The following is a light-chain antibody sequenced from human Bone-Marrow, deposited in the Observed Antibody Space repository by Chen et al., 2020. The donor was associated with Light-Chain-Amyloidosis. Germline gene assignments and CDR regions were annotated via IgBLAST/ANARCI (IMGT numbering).Light chain of an antibody. CDR2: EVT. V-gene: IGLV2-14*01. J-gene: IGLJ1*01. CDR3: RSYTVTNTLG. CDR1: SSDVGGDNH. Sequence: QSALTQPASVSGSPGQSITISCTGTSSDVGGDNHVSWYQQHPDTAPKLMIYEVTNRPSWVPDRFSGSKSDNTASLARPGLQTEHAAAYFCRSYTVTNTLGFGSGTRVTFL.